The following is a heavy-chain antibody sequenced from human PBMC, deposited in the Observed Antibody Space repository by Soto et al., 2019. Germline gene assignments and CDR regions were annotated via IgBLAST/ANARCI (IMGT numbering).Heavy chain of an antibody. J-gene: IGHJ6*02. D-gene: IGHD2-2*01. CDR3: AKENHQPIYYYYYGMDV. V-gene: IGHV3-23*01. CDR1: GCTFISDA. Sequence: SLRLSCAASGCTFISDAMSWVRQAPGKGLEWVSAISGSGGSTYYADSVKGRFTISRDNSKNTLYLQMNSLRAEDTAVYYCAKENHQPIYYYYYGMDVWGQGTTVTVSS. CDR2: ISGSGGST.